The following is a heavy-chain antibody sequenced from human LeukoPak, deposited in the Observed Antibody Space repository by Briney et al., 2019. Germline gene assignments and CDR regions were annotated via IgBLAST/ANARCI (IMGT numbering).Heavy chain of an antibody. Sequence: GGSLRLSCAASGFTFSNHWMHWVRQAPGKGLVWVSRINSDGSGTHYADSVKGRFTISRDNSKNTLYLQMNSLRAEDTAVYYCARGSGPRLFDYWGQGTLVTVSS. CDR3: ARGSGPRLFDY. J-gene: IGHJ4*02. CDR2: INSDGSGT. D-gene: IGHD3-10*01. CDR1: GFTFSNHW. V-gene: IGHV3-74*01.